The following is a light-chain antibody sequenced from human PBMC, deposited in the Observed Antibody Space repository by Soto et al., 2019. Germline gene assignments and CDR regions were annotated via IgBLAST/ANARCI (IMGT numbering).Light chain of an antibody. Sequence: DVPVTRSTTTLSESVGDGVSWSCRASQTISTWMAWYRQKPGKAPKLLIYDASSLESGVPSRFSGSGSGTEFTLTISSLQPDDFATYYCQQYNSYSWTFGQGTKVDI. J-gene: IGKJ1*01. CDR2: DAS. V-gene: IGKV1-5*01. CDR3: QQYNSYSWT. CDR1: QTISTW.